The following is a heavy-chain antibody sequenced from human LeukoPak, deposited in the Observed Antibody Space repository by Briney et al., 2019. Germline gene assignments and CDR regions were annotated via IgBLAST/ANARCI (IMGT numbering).Heavy chain of an antibody. J-gene: IGHJ4*02. CDR3: TSPVAGY. Sequence: GGSLRLSCTASGFTFGDYAMSWVRQAPGKGLEWVVFIRSKAYGGTTEYAASVKGRFTISRDDSKTIAYLQMNSLKTEDTAVYYCTSPVAGYWGQGPLVTVSS. CDR2: IRSKAYGGTT. CDR1: GFTFGDYA. V-gene: IGHV3-49*04. D-gene: IGHD6-19*01.